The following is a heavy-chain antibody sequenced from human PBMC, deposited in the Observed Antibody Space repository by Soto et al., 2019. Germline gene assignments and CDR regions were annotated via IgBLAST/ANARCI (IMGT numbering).Heavy chain of an antibody. J-gene: IGHJ6*02. CDR2: IIPIFGTA. CDR1: GGTFSSYA. Sequence: GASVKVSCKASGGTFSSYAISWVRQAPGQGLEWMGGIIPIFGTANYAQKFQGRVTITADESTSTAYMELSSLRSEDTAVYYCARDQGYCSGGGCYSYYYYGMDVWGQGTTVTVSS. D-gene: IGHD2-15*01. V-gene: IGHV1-69*13. CDR3: ARDQGYCSGGGCYSYYYYGMDV.